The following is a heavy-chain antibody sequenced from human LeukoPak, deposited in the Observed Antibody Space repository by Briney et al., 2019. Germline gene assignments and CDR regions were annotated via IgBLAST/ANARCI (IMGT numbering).Heavy chain of an antibody. CDR1: GLTFSSYS. Sequence: PGGSLRLSCVVSGLTFSSYSMTWVRQAPGKGLDWVSGISASGGNTWYPDSVKGRFTISRDNSKNTLFLQMSRLRAEDTAMHYCAKDAAGPEYWGQGTLVTVSS. J-gene: IGHJ4*02. V-gene: IGHV3-23*01. CDR3: AKDAAGPEY. D-gene: IGHD6-13*01. CDR2: ISASGGNT.